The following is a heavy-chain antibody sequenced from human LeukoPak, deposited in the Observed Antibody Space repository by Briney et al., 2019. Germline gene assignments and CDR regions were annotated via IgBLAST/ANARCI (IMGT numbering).Heavy chain of an antibody. J-gene: IGHJ6*03. CDR1: GFTFSSYW. V-gene: IGHV3-74*01. Sequence: GGSLRLSCAASGFTFSSYWMHWVRQAPGKGLVWVSRINSDGSSTSYADSVKGRFTISRGNAKNTLYLQMNSLRAEDTAVYYCARARNYYYMDVWGKGTTVTISS. CDR2: INSDGSST. CDR3: ARARNYYYMDV.